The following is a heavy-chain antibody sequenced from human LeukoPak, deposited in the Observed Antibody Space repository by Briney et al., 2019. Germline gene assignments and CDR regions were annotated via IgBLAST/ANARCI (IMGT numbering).Heavy chain of an antibody. J-gene: IGHJ3*02. CDR3: AKPPYSSSWLSMAGDAFDI. D-gene: IGHD6-13*01. Sequence: GGSLRLSCAASGFTFSSYSMNWVRQAPGKGLEWVSCISSTSTYIYYADSVMGRFTISRDNAKNSLYLQMNSLGAEDTAVYYCAKPPYSSSWLSMAGDAFDIWGQGTMVTVSS. V-gene: IGHV3-21*01. CDR2: ISSTSTYI. CDR1: GFTFSSYS.